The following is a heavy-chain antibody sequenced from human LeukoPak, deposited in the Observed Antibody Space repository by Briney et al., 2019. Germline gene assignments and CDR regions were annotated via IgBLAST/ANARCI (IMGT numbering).Heavy chain of an antibody. V-gene: IGHV3-23*01. J-gene: IGHJ3*02. D-gene: IGHD3-22*01. Sequence: PGGSLRLSCTASGFTFSSYAMSWVRQAPGKGLEWVSSISGNGDSTYYADSVKGRFTISSDNSKNTVYVQMNSLRAEDTAVYYCAKEGYYDSSPDAFDIWGQGTMVTVSS. CDR2: ISGNGDST. CDR3: AKEGYYDSSPDAFDI. CDR1: GFTFSSYA.